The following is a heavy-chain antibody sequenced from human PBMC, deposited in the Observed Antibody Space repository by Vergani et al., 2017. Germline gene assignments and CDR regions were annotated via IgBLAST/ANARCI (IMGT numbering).Heavy chain of an antibody. Sequence: QVQLVESGGGVVQPGRSLRLSCAASGFTFSSYGMHWVRQAPGKGLEWVAVIWYDGSNKYYADSVKGRFTISRDNSKNTLYLQMNSLRAEDTAVYYCARDEWELTTRGMDVWGQGTTVTVSS. CDR3: ARDEWELTTRGMDV. V-gene: IGHV3-33*01. CDR1: GFTFSSYG. CDR2: IWYDGSNK. J-gene: IGHJ6*02. D-gene: IGHD1-26*01.